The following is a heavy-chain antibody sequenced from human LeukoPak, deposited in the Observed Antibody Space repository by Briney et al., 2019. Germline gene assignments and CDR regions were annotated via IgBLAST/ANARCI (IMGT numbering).Heavy chain of an antibody. CDR2: ISSSSSYI. J-gene: IGHJ6*02. Sequence: GGSLRLSCAASGFTFSSYSMNWVRQAPGKGLEWVSSISSSSSYIYYADSVKGRFTISRDNAKNSLYLQMNSLRAEDTAVYYCARDRRSRQQGGITMIVVPLGPCMDVWGQGTTVTVSS. CDR1: GFTFSSYS. CDR3: ARDRRSRQQGGITMIVVPLGPCMDV. V-gene: IGHV3-21*01. D-gene: IGHD3-22*01.